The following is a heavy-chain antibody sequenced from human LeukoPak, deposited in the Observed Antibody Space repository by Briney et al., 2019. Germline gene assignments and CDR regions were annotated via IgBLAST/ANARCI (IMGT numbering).Heavy chain of an antibody. D-gene: IGHD4-17*01. J-gene: IGHJ4*02. V-gene: IGHV4-39*02. CDR3: ARDAHGDYLGVPFDY. Sequence: SETLSLTCTVSGGSISSSSYYWGWIRQPPGKGLEWIGSIYYSGSTYYNPSLKSRVTISVDTSKNQFSLKLSSVTAADTAVYYCARDAHGDYLGVPFDYWGQGTLVTVSS. CDR1: GGSISSSSYY. CDR2: IYYSGST.